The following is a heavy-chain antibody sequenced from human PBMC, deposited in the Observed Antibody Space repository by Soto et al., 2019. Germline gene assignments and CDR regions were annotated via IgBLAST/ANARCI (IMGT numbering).Heavy chain of an antibody. J-gene: IGHJ4*02. V-gene: IGHV3-7*01. CDR1: GFTFSSYW. CDR3: ARGAAYSTADTCYQKNVFDY. CDR2: INQDGSEK. D-gene: IGHD2-15*01. Sequence: EVQLVESGGGLVQPGGSLRLSCAASGFTFSSYWMTWVRQAPGKGLEWVANINQDGSEKYYVDSVTGRFTISRDNAMNALFTQMSSKKAEETAVYYCARGAAYSTADTCYQKNVFDYWGQGTLATVAS.